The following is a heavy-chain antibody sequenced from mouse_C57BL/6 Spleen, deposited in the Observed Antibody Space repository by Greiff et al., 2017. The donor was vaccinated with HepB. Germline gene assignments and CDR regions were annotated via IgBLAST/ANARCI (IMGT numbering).Heavy chain of an antibody. CDR1: GYTFTSYW. V-gene: IGHV1-69*01. CDR2: IDPSDSYT. J-gene: IGHJ2*01. Sequence: VQLQQPGAELVMPGASVKLSCKASGYTFTSYWMHWVKQRPRQGLEWIGEIDPSDSYTNYNQKFKGKSTLTVDKSSSTAYMQLSSLTSEDSAVYYCARRDYGSSWFDYWGQGTTLTVSS. CDR3: ARRDYGSSWFDY. D-gene: IGHD1-1*01.